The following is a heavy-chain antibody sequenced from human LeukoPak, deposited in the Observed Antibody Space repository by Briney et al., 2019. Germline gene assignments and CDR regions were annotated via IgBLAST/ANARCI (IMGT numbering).Heavy chain of an antibody. Sequence: GGSLRLSCADSELTFSGSAMHWVRQASGKGLEWVGRIRSKANSHATAYAASVKGRFTISRDDSKNMAYLQMNSLKTEDTAVYYCTRHDTTIFGVVIDYWGQGTLVTVSS. CDR3: TRHDTTIFGVVIDY. CDR1: ELTFSGSA. CDR2: IRSKANSHAT. V-gene: IGHV3-73*01. D-gene: IGHD3-3*01. J-gene: IGHJ4*02.